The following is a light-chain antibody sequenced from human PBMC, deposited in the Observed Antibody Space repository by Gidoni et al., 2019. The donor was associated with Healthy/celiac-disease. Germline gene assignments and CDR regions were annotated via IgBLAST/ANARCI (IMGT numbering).Light chain of an antibody. CDR2: LGS. CDR1: QSLRHSTVYNE. V-gene: IGKV2-28*01. Sequence: DIVMHQSPLSLLVTPGEPASIACRSSQSLRHSTVYNELDWYLQKPGQSPQLLISLGSNRASGVPHRFVGSGSVTYFTLKISRVEAEDVGVYYCMQALQTPLTFGGGTKVEIK. CDR3: MQALQTPLT. J-gene: IGKJ4*01.